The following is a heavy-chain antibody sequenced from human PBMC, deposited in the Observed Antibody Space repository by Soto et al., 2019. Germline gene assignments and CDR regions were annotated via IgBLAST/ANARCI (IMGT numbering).Heavy chain of an antibody. J-gene: IGHJ5*02. V-gene: IGHV4-59*01. D-gene: IGHD6-19*01. Sequence: QVQLQESGPGLVKPSETLSLTCTVSGGSISSYYWSWIRQPPGKGLEWIGYIYYSGSTNYNPSLKSRVTISVDTSKNQFSLKLSSVTAADTAVYYCARVLGGCSSGWNWFDPWGQGTLVTVSS. CDR1: GGSISSYY. CDR3: ARVLGGCSSGWNWFDP. CDR2: IYYSGST.